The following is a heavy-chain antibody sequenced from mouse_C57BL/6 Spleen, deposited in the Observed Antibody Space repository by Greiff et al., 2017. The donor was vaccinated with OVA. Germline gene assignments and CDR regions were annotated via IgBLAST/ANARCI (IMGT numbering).Heavy chain of an antibody. Sequence: QVQLQQSGAELVRPGASVKLSCKASGYTFTDYYINWVKQRPGQGLEWIARIYPGSGNTYYNEKFKGKATLTAEKSSSTAYMQLSSLTSEDSAVYFCARSRLQYYCDYWGQGTTLTVSS. J-gene: IGHJ2*01. D-gene: IGHD2-4*01. CDR3: ARSRLQYYCDY. V-gene: IGHV1-76*01. CDR1: GYTFTDYY. CDR2: IYPGSGNT.